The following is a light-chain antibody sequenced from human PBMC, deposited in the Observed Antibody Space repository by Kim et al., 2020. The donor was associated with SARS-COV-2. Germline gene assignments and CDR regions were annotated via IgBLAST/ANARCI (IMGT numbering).Light chain of an antibody. Sequence: VSPGQKASIPCSGDKLGDKYACWYQQKPGQSPVLVIYQDSKRPSGIPERVSGSNSGNTATLTISGTQAMDEADYYCQAWDSSTAVFGGGTQLTVL. J-gene: IGLJ2*01. CDR1: KLGDKY. CDR2: QDS. CDR3: QAWDSSTAV. V-gene: IGLV3-1*01.